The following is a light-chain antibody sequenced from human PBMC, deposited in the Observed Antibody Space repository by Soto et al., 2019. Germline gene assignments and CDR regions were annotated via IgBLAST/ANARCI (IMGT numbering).Light chain of an antibody. Sequence: IQMTQSPSTLSASVGDRVTITCRASQSMSNWLAWYQQKPGKAPKVLIYDASTLEGGVPSRFVGSGSGTEFTLTINSLEPDDFATYYCQQYKSYPTFGQGTKVDI. V-gene: IGKV1-5*01. J-gene: IGKJ1*01. CDR3: QQYKSYPT. CDR2: DAS. CDR1: QSMSNW.